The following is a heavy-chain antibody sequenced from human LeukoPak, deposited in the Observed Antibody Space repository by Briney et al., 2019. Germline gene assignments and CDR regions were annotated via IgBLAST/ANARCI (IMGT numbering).Heavy chain of an antibody. Sequence: PGGSLRLSCAASGFTFSSYAMSWVRQAPGKGLEWVSSISSSSSYIYYADSVKGRFTISRDNAKNSLYLQMNSLRAEDTAVYYCARDGSMYYFDYWGQGTLVTVSS. CDR3: ARDGSMYYFDY. CDR1: GFTFSSYA. V-gene: IGHV3-21*01. CDR2: ISSSSSYI. J-gene: IGHJ4*02. D-gene: IGHD3-10*01.